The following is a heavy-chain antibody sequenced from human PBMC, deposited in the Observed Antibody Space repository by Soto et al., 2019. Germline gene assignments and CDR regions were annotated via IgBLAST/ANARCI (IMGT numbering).Heavy chain of an antibody. J-gene: IGHJ4*02. CDR2: ISAHNGNT. D-gene: IGHD1-1*01. Sequence: QVHRVQSGAEVKKPGASVKVSCKASGYTFTSYGITWVRQAPGQGLEWMGWISAHNGNTDYAQKRQVRVIVTRDTSTSTAYMELRSLISDDTAVYYCARGRYGDYWGQGALVTVSS. CDR1: GYTFTSYG. V-gene: IGHV1-18*01. CDR3: ARGRYGDY.